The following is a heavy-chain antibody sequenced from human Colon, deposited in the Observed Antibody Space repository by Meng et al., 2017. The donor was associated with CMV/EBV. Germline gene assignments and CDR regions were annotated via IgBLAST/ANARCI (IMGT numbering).Heavy chain of an antibody. CDR1: GFTFTSYA. Sequence: GESLKISCAASGFTFTSYAIHWVRQAPGKGLEWVATISFDGNTQYYTDSVKGRFAISRDNSKNTLYLQMNSLRAEDTAVYYCAKVYSSGWYFLDYWGQGTLVTVSS. CDR3: AKVYSSGWYFLDY. CDR2: ISFDGNTQ. D-gene: IGHD6-19*01. V-gene: IGHV3-30*09. J-gene: IGHJ4*02.